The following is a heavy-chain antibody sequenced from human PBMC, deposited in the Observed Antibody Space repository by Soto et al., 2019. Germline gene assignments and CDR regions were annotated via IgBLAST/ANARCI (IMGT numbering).Heavy chain of an antibody. V-gene: IGHV3-9*01. CDR2: ISWNSGSI. CDR1: GFTFDDYA. J-gene: IGHJ6*02. D-gene: IGHD1-1*01. Sequence: GGSLRLSCAASGFTFDDYAMHWVRQTPGKGLEWVSGISWNSGSIGYADSVKGRFTISRDNAKNSLYLQMNSLRAEDTALYYCAKDTSGSVYYYYYGMDVWGQGTTVTVSS. CDR3: AKDTSGSVYYYYYGMDV.